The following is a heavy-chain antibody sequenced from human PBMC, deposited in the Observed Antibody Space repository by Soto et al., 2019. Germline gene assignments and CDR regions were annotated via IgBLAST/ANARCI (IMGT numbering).Heavy chain of an antibody. Sequence: LSCAASGFTFGDYAMHWVRQAPGKGLEWVSGISWNGGSLGYADSVKARFTISRDNAKNSLYLQMNSLSAEDTALYYCAKDKYSDSSGYPDYWGQGTLVTVSS. J-gene: IGHJ4*02. CDR1: GFTFGDYA. CDR3: AKDKYSDSSGYPDY. CDR2: ISWNGGSL. D-gene: IGHD3-22*01. V-gene: IGHV3-9*01.